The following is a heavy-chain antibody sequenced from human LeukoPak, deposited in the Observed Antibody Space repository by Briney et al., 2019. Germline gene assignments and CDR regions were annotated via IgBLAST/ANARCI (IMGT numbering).Heavy chain of an antibody. CDR3: ARDTGGKEIFDY. CDR1: GGSISSHY. V-gene: IGHV4-59*11. Sequence: SETLSLTCTVSGGSISSHYWSWIRQPPGKGLEWIGYIYYSGSTNYSPSLKSRVTISVDTSKNQFSLKLSSVTAADTAVYYCARDTGGKEIFDYWGQGTLVTVSS. CDR2: IYYSGST. J-gene: IGHJ4*02. D-gene: IGHD4-23*01.